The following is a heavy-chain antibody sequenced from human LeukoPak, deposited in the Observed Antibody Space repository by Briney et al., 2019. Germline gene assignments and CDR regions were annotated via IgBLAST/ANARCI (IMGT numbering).Heavy chain of an antibody. J-gene: IGHJ4*02. D-gene: IGHD2-15*01. CDR2: ISYDGSNK. CDR3: ARSTEGSHDY. Sequence: PGGSLRLSCAASGFTLGTYDMHWVRQAPGKGLEWVAVISYDGSNKYYADSVKGRFTISRDNSKNTLYLQMNSLRAEDTAVYYCARSTEGSHDYWGQGTLVTVSS. V-gene: IGHV3-30-3*01. CDR1: GFTLGTYD.